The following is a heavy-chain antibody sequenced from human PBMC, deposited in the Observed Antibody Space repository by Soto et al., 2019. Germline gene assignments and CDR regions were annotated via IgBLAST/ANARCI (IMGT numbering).Heavy chain of an antibody. CDR1: GLTYSNYA. CDR2: ISTDGRDK. Sequence: PGGSLRLSCAASGLTYSNYAMHWVRQAPGKGLEWVAIISTDGRDKYYVDSVKGRFTISRDNSENTLYLQMNSLREEDTAVYYCAKGVPIYSKGPDHWGQGTLVTVSS. CDR3: AKGVPIYSKGPDH. V-gene: IGHV3-30*04. D-gene: IGHD4-4*01. J-gene: IGHJ4*02.